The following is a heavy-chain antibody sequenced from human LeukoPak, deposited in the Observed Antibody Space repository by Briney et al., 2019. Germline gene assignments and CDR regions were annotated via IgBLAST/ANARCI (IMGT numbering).Heavy chain of an antibody. CDR2: ISVSSRYI. J-gene: IGHJ3*02. Sequence: PGGSLRLSCAASGFTFSSYSLNWVRQAPGKGLEWVSSISVSSRYIYYADSVKGRFTISRDNAKNSLSLQMNSLRADDAAVYYCARASSKQLAGYLPDGFDIWGQGTMVTVSS. V-gene: IGHV3-21*01. D-gene: IGHD3-9*01. CDR3: ARASSKQLAGYLPDGFDI. CDR1: GFTFSSYS.